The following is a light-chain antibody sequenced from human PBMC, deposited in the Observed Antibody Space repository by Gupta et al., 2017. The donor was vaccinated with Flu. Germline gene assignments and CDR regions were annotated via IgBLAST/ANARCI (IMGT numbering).Light chain of an antibody. CDR2: GKN. CDR1: SLRSYD. V-gene: IGLV3-19*01. CDR3: NSRDTSGNHPLV. J-gene: IGLJ2*01. Sequence: QTVRTTAQGDSLRSYDASCYRQKPAQAPVLFMYGKNNRPSGIPARFSGSRSGNTGFLTITGAQAEDEADYYCNSRDTSGNHPLVFGGGTKLTVL.